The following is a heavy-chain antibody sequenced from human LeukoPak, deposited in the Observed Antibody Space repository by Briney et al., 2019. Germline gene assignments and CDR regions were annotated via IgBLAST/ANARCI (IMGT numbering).Heavy chain of an antibody. Sequence: GGTLRLSCAASGFTISSHGMNWVRQAPGKGLEWVSGISPSGDILYYADSVKGRFTISRDNSKNTLYLQMNSLRAEDTAVYYCARVETYYDFWSGYSFVWFDPWGQGTLVTVSS. V-gene: IGHV3-23*01. D-gene: IGHD3-3*01. J-gene: IGHJ5*02. CDR3: ARVETYYDFWSGYSFVWFDP. CDR1: GFTISSHG. CDR2: ISPSGDIL.